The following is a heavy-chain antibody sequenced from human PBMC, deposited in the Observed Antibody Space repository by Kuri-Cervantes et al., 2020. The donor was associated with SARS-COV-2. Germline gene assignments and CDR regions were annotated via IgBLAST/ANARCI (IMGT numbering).Heavy chain of an antibody. J-gene: IGHJ4*02. CDR1: GFIFSDYY. CDR2: IGPSDSPK. Sequence: LSLTCTASGFIFSDYYMTWIRQAPGKGLEWVSNIGPSDSPKYYADSVKGRFTISRDNAKNSLYLQMSSLRVEDTAVYYCARDVGYGGTSELDITYFDYWGQGTLVTVSS. CDR3: ARDVGYGGTSELDITYFDY. D-gene: IGHD4-23*01. V-gene: IGHV3-11*04.